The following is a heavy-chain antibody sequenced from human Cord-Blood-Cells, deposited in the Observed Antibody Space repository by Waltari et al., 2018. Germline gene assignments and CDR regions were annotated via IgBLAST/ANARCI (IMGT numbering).Heavy chain of an antibody. CDR2: ISPIFDTA. D-gene: IGHD4-17*01. Sequence: QVQLVQSGAEVKKPGSSVKVSCKASGGTFSSYAISWVRQAPGQGLEWMGGISPIFDTANYAQRFQGRGTITADESTSTAYMELSSLRSEDTAVYYCARGFEVGTYGDYYFDYWGQGTLVTVSS. CDR3: ARGFEVGTYGDYYFDY. CDR1: GGTFSSYA. J-gene: IGHJ4*02. V-gene: IGHV1-69*01.